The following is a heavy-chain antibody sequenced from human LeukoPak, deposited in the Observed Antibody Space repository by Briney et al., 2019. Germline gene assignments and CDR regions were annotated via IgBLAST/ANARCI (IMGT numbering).Heavy chain of an antibody. CDR3: ARPSLLYSGSYYY. CDR1: GLTFSSYA. D-gene: IGHD1-26*01. V-gene: IGHV3-64*01. Sequence: GGSLRLSCAVSGLTFSSYAMHWVRQAPGKGLEYVSAISSNGGSTYYANSVKGRFTISRDNSKNTLYLQMGSLRAEDMAVYYCARPSLLYSGSYYYWGQGTLVTVSS. J-gene: IGHJ4*02. CDR2: ISSNGGST.